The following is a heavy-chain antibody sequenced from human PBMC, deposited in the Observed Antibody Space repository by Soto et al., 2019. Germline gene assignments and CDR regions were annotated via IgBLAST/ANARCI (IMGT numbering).Heavy chain of an antibody. V-gene: IGHV4-59*01. Sequence: LSLTCTVSGGSISSYYWSWIRQPPGKGLEWIGYIYYSGSTNYNPSLKSRVTISVDTSKNQFSLKLSSVTAADTAVYYCAREGFSGFEYWGQGTLVTVSS. CDR1: GGSISSYY. CDR2: IYYSGST. D-gene: IGHD2-15*01. J-gene: IGHJ4*02. CDR3: AREGFSGFEY.